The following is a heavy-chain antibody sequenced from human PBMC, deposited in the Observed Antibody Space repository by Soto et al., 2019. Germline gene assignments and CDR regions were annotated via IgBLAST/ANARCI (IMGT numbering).Heavy chain of an antibody. CDR3: ARGNFISVTSTVDY. V-gene: IGHV3-30-3*01. CDR2: ISYDGSNK. J-gene: IGHJ4*02. Sequence: GGSLRLSCAASVFTFSSYTMHWVRQAPGKGLEWVAFISYDGSNKYYADSVKGRFTISRDNSKNALYLQMNSLRAEDTALFYCARGNFISVTSTVDYWGQGTLVTVSS. CDR1: VFTFSSYT. D-gene: IGHD6-19*01.